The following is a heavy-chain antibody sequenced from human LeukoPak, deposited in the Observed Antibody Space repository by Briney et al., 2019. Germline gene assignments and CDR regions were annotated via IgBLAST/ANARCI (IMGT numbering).Heavy chain of an antibody. D-gene: IGHD2-2*01. J-gene: IGHJ5*02. V-gene: IGHV4-30-2*01. Sequence: SQTLSLTCAVSGGSISSGGYSWSWIRQPPGKGLEWIGYIYHSGSTYYNPSLKSRVTISVDRSKNQFSLKLSSVTAADTAVYYCARVVVPAAPPDNWFGPWGQGTLVTVSS. CDR2: IYHSGST. CDR1: GGSISSGGYS. CDR3: ARVVVPAAPPDNWFGP.